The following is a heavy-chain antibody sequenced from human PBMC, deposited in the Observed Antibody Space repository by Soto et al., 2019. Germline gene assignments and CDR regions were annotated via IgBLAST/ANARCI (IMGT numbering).Heavy chain of an antibody. D-gene: IGHD1-1*01. Sequence: GSLRLSCEASGFTFSDHYMSWIRQAPGKGLEWVSYISTGGSPEYYADSVRGRFTISRDNAKNSLYLQMNSLRDEDTALYYCARDPDTTSKVDYWGQGTRVTVSS. CDR2: ISTGGSPE. J-gene: IGHJ4*02. CDR3: ARDPDTTSKVDY. CDR1: GFTFSDHY. V-gene: IGHV3-11*01.